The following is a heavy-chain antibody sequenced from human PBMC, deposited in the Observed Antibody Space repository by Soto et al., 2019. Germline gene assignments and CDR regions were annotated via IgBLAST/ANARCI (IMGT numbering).Heavy chain of an antibody. CDR2: IWYDGSNK. J-gene: IGHJ6*03. CDR3: ARDREEHYYYMDV. D-gene: IGHD1-26*01. V-gene: IGHV3-33*01. CDR1: GFTFSSYG. Sequence: GGSLRLSCAASGFTFSSYGMHWVRQAPGKGLEWVAVIWYDGSNKYYADSVKGRFTISRDNSKNTLYLQMNSLRAEDTAVYYCARDREEHYYYMDVWGKGTTVTVSS.